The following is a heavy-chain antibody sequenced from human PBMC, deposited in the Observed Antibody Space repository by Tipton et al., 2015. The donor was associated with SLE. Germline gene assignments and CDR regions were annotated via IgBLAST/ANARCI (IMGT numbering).Heavy chain of an antibody. V-gene: IGHV1-69-2*01. CDR1: GYTFTSYD. CDR3: ATVDLGGGTKGAFDY. D-gene: IGHD2-15*01. J-gene: IGHJ4*02. CDR2: VDPEDGET. Sequence: QLVQSGAEVKKPGASVKVSCKASGYTFTSYDINWVRQATGQGLEWMGLVDPEDGETIYAEKFQGRVTITADTSTDTAYMELSSLRSEDTAVYYCATVDLGGGTKGAFDYWGQGTLVTVSS.